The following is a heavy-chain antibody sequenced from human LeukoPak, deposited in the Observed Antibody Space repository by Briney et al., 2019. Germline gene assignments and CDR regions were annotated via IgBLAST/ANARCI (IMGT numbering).Heavy chain of an antibody. Sequence: GSLRLTCTVSGYPISSGYHWGWIRQPPGKGLEWIGSIYHGGGTYYNPSLKSRVTVSVDTSKNQFFLKVNSVTAADTAVYHCARGRLDSAMVMVYWGQGTLVTVSS. D-gene: IGHD5-18*01. CDR3: ARGRLDSAMVMVY. CDR1: GYPISSGYH. J-gene: IGHJ4*02. V-gene: IGHV4-38-2*02. CDR2: IYHGGGT.